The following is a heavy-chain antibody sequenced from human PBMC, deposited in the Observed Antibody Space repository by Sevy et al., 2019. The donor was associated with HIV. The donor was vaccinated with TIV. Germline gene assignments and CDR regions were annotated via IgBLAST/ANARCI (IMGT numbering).Heavy chain of an antibody. Sequence: SETLSLTCTVSGASITTYYWSWIRQPPGRRLEWIGYIYYSGSTNYNPSLKSRVTMLLDTSKNQFSLRLTSVTAADTAVYYCARQGGYSYGTPFDYWGPGTPVTVSS. D-gene: IGHD5-18*01. J-gene: IGHJ4*02. CDR2: IYYSGST. V-gene: IGHV4-59*08. CDR3: ARQGGYSYGTPFDY. CDR1: GASITTYY.